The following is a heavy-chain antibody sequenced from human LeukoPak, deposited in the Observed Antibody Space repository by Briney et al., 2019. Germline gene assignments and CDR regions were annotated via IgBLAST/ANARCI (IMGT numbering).Heavy chain of an antibody. CDR1: GFTFDDYA. D-gene: IGHD6-6*01. V-gene: IGHV3-9*01. CDR3: AKASIAAYPG. Sequence: GRSLRLSCAASGFTFDDYAMHWVRQAPGKGLEWVSCISWNSGSIGYADSVKGRFTVSRDNAKNSLYLQMNSLRAEDTAVYYCAKASIAAYPGWGQGTLVTVSS. J-gene: IGHJ4*02. CDR2: ISWNSGSI.